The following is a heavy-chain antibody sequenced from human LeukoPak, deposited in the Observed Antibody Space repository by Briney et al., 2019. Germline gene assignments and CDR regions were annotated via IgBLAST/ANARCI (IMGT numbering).Heavy chain of an antibody. Sequence: QSGGSLRLSCAASGFTFDDYAMHLVRQAPGKGLEWVSLISWDGGSTYYADSVKGRFTISRDNSKNSLYLQMNSLRAEDTALYYCAKDSGSGYDPPGGYMDVWGKGTTVTVSS. CDR3: AKDSGSGYDPPGGYMDV. CDR2: ISWDGGST. CDR1: GFTFDDYA. J-gene: IGHJ6*03. D-gene: IGHD5-12*01. V-gene: IGHV3-43D*04.